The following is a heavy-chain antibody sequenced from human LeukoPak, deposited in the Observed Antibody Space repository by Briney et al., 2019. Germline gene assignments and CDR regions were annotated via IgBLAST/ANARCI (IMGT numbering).Heavy chain of an antibody. J-gene: IGHJ3*02. CDR3: ARALLSDFGAFDI. CDR2: IYHSGST. D-gene: IGHD3-16*02. V-gene: IGHV4-30-2*01. CDR1: GGSISRGGYS. Sequence: SETLPLTRAVSGGSISRGGYSWSWIRQPPGKGLEWIGYIYHSGSTYYTPSLKSRVTISVDRSKNQFSLKLSSVAAADTAVYYCARALLSDFGAFDIWGQGTMVTVSS.